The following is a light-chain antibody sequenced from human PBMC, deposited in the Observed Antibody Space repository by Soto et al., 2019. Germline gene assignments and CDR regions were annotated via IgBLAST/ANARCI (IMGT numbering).Light chain of an antibody. Sequence: QSPLTQPASGSGSPGQSITISCTGTSSGVGRDNFFSWCQQHPGKAPKLMIYDVNHRPSGIPDRFSGSKSGNTASLTISGLQAEDEDDYYPHSFTSSNTYVFGTGTKLTVL. CDR1: SSGVGRDNF. J-gene: IGLJ1*01. CDR2: DVN. V-gene: IGLV2-14*01. CDR3: HSFTSSNTYV.